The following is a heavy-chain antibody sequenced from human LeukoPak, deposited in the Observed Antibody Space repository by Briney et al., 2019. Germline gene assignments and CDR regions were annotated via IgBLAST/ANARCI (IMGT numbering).Heavy chain of an antibody. CDR3: ARCGYSYGTGYHFDY. D-gene: IGHD5-18*01. CDR1: GGSISGHY. CDR2: VYYSGST. Sequence: PSETLSLTCTVSGGSISGHYWTWIRQPPGKGLEWIGYVYYSGSTYYNSALKSRVTISVDTSKKQFSLNLSSVTAADTAVYYCARCGYSYGTGYHFDYWGQGTLVTVSS. J-gene: IGHJ4*02. V-gene: IGHV4-59*11.